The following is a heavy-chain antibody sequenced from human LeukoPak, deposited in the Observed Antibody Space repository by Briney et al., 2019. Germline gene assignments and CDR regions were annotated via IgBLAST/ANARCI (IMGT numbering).Heavy chain of an antibody. CDR1: GGSISSGGYY. CDR3: ARGASYVWWSYRYGEYFQH. J-gene: IGHJ1*01. V-gene: IGHV4-31*03. D-gene: IGHD3-16*02. CDR2: IYYSGST. Sequence: SQTLSLTCTVSGGSISSGGYYWSWIRQHPGKGLEWIGYIYYSGSTYYNPSLKSRVTISVDTSKNQFSLKLSSVTAADTAVYYCARGASYVWWSYRYGEYFQHWGQGTLVTVSS.